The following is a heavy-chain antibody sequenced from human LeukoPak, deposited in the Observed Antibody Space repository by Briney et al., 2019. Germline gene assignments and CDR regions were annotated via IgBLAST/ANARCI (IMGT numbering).Heavy chain of an antibody. Sequence: PGGSLRLSCVASGFIFSAYWMSWVRQAPGKGLEWVANIKQDGSERYYVDSVKGRFSISRDNAKNSLYLQMNSLRVEDTAVYYCAKVPRWGAAAGTIDYWGQGTLVTVSS. D-gene: IGHD6-13*01. CDR3: AKVPRWGAAAGTIDY. V-gene: IGHV3-7*03. CDR2: IKQDGSER. J-gene: IGHJ4*02. CDR1: GFIFSAYW.